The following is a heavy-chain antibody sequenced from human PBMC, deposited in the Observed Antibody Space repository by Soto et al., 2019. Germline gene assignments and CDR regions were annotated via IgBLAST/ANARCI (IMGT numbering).Heavy chain of an antibody. CDR2: FDPEDGET. Sequence: ASVKVSCKVSGYTLTELSMHWVRQAPGKGLEWMGGFDPEDGETIYAQKFQGRVTMTEDTSTGTAYMELSSLRSEDTAVYYCARANTYYDYIWGSYRYSNWFDPWGQGTLVTVSS. J-gene: IGHJ5*02. V-gene: IGHV1-24*01. CDR1: GYTLTELS. CDR3: ARANTYYDYIWGSYRYSNWFDP. D-gene: IGHD3-16*02.